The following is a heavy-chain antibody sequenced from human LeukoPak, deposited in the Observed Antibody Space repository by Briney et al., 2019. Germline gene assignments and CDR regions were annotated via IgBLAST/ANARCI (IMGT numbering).Heavy chain of an antibody. D-gene: IGHD3-16*01. V-gene: IGHV3-30*18. J-gene: IGHJ4*02. Sequence: SLRLSCAASGFTFSSYGTHWGCAGPGEGVGRGAVISYVGNKKYYADSVKGRFTISRDNSKNTLYLQMNSPRAEDTAVYYCAKDWGAEACFDYWGQGTLVTVSS. CDR2: ISYVGNKK. CDR3: AKDWGAEACFDY. CDR1: GFTFSSYG.